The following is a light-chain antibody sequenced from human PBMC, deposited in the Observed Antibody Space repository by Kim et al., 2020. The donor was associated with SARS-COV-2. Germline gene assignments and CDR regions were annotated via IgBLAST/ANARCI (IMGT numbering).Light chain of an antibody. J-gene: IGLJ1*01. Sequence: QSVLTQPASVSGSPGQSITISCTGTSSDVGGYEYVSWYQQHPDKAPKLFIYDVSNRPSGVSNRFSGSKSGNTASLTISGLQAEDEADYYCSSRTSRSTYVFGTGTKVTVL. V-gene: IGLV2-14*03. CDR1: SSDVGGYEY. CDR3: SSRTSRSTYV. CDR2: DVS.